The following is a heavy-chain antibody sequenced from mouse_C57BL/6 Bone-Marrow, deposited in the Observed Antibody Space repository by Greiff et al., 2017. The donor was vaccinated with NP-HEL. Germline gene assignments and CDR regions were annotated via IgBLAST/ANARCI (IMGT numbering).Heavy chain of an antibody. CDR1: GFSLTSYG. J-gene: IGHJ4*01. CDR3: ARTPHYYGSRGDYYAMDY. V-gene: IGHV2-2*01. CDR2: IWSGGST. D-gene: IGHD1-1*01. Sequence: QVQLQQPGPGLVQPSQSLSITCTVSGFSLTSYGVHWVRQSPGKGLEWLGVIWSGGSTDYNAAFISRLSISKDNSKSQVFFKMNSLQADDTAIYYCARTPHYYGSRGDYYAMDYWGQGTSVTVSS.